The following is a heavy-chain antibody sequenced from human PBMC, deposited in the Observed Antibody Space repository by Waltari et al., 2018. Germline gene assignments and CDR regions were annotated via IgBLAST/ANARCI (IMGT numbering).Heavy chain of an antibody. CDR2: IYTRGRT. J-gene: IGHJ3*02. Sequence: QVQLQESGPGLVKPSQTLSLTCTVSGGSISSGSYYWRWARQPAGQGLEGLGRIYTRGRTNYNPSLKSRVTISVDTSKNQFSLKLSSVTAADTAVYYCARGSYEADAFDIWGQGTMVTVSS. CDR3: ARGSYEADAFDI. CDR1: GGSISSGSYY. D-gene: IGHD1-26*01. V-gene: IGHV4-61*02.